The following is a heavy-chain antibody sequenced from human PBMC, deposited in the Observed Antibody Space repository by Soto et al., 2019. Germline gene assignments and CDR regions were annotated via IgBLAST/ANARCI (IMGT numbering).Heavy chain of an antibody. CDR3: AKGEGYGLGAYYGMDV. CDR2: ISYDGSNK. V-gene: IGHV3-30*18. Sequence: QVQLVESGGGVVQPGRSLRLSCAASGFTFSSYGMHWVRQAPGKGLEWVAVISYDGSNKYYADSVKGRFTISRDNSKNTLYLQMNSLRAEDTAVYYCAKGEGYGLGAYYGMDVWGQGTTVTVSS. J-gene: IGHJ6*02. D-gene: IGHD1-1*01. CDR1: GFTFSSYG.